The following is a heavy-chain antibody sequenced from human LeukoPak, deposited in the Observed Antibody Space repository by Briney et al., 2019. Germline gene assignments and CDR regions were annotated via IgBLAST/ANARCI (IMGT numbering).Heavy chain of an antibody. Sequence: PGGSLRLSCAASGFTFSSYEMNWVRQAPGKGLEWVSYISSSGSTIYYADSVKGRFTISRDNAKNSLYLQMNSLRAEDTAVYYCAKGGYIGYYYYMDVWGKGTTVTVSS. J-gene: IGHJ6*03. CDR2: ISSSGSTI. CDR3: AKGGYIGYYYYMDV. V-gene: IGHV3-48*03. D-gene: IGHD1-1*01. CDR1: GFTFSSYE.